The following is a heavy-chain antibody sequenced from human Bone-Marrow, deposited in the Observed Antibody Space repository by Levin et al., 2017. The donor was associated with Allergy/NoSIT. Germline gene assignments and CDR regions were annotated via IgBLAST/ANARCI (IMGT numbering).Heavy chain of an antibody. CDR1: GFPFGTYA. J-gene: IGHJ2*01. CDR2: GGSSASHT. Sequence: SGGSLRLSCAASGFPFGTYAMSWIRQAPGKGLEWVSGGGSSASHTYYADSVKGRFTISRDNSKNMLYLQMNNLRVEDTAIYFCAKEEGYSVSDRGLGWSLALWGRGTLVTVSS. D-gene: IGHD1-26*01. V-gene: IGHV3-23*01. CDR3: AKEEGYSVSDRGLGWSLAL.